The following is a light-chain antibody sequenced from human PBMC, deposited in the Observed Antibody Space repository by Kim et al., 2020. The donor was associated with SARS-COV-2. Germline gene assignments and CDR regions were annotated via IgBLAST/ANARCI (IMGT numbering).Light chain of an antibody. Sequence: QSALTQPASVSGSPGQSITISCTGTSRDIGAYDYVSWYQQHPGKAPKLMIYDVIHRPSGISNRFSGSKSGNTASLTISGLQAEDEAVYYCCAHVGSDTHWVFGGGTQLTVL. CDR2: DVI. CDR1: SRDIGAYDY. CDR3: CAHVGSDTHWV. V-gene: IGLV2-14*03. J-gene: IGLJ3*02.